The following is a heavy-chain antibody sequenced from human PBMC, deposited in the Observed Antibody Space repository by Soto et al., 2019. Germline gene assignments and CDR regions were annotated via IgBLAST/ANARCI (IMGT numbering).Heavy chain of an antibody. J-gene: IGHJ4*02. CDR1: GGSISSGGYY. Sequence: SETLSLTRTVSGGSISSGGYYWSWIRQHPGKGLEWIGYIYYSGSTYYNPSLKSRVTISVDTSKNQFSLKLSSVTAADTAVYYCARAQGGPVYARGRNYGSGSYYPHDYWGQGTLVTVSS. CDR2: IYYSGST. CDR3: ARAQGGPVYARGRNYGSGSYYPHDY. V-gene: IGHV4-31*03. D-gene: IGHD3-10*01.